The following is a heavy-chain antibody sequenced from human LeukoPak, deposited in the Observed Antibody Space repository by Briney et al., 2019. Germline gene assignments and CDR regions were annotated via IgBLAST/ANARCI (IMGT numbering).Heavy chain of an antibody. CDR3: AREGIAVAGTPFDY. CDR2: INPNSGGT. Sequence: ASVKVSCKASGNTFTGYYMHWVRQAPGQGLEWMGWINPNSGGTNYAQKFQGRVTMTRDTSISTAYMELSRLRSDDTAVYYCAREGIAVAGTPFDYWGQGTLVTVSS. J-gene: IGHJ4*02. D-gene: IGHD6-19*01. CDR1: GNTFTGYY. V-gene: IGHV1-2*02.